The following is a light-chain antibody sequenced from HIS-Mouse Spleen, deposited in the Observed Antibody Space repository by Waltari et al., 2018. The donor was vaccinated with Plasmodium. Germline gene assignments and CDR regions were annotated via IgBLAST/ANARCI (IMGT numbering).Light chain of an antibody. CDR2: EDS. CDR1: ALPKKY. V-gene: IGLV3-10*01. Sequence: SYELTQPPSVSVSPGQTARITCSGDALPKKYAYWYQQKSGQAPVLVIYEDSKRPSGIPGRFDGSRSGTMATLTISGAQVEDEADYYCYSTDSSGNHRVFGGGTKLTGL. CDR3: YSTDSSGNHRV. J-gene: IGLJ3*02.